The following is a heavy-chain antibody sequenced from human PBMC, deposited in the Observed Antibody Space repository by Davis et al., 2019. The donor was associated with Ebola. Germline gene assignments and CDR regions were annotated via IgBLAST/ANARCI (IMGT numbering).Heavy chain of an antibody. J-gene: IGHJ6*04. CDR2: INTNTVNP. CDR1: GYTFTSYA. Sequence: ASVKVSCKASGYTFTSYAMNWVRQAPGLGLEWMGWINTNTVNPTYAQGFTGRFFFSLDSSVSTAYLQISSLKAEDTAVYYCARGGRGYSYGYYYYGMDVWGKGTTVTVSS. V-gene: IGHV7-4-1*02. D-gene: IGHD5-18*01. CDR3: ARGGRGYSYGYYYYGMDV.